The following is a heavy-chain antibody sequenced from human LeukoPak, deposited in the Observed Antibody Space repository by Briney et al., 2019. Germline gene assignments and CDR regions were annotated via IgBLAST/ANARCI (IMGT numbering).Heavy chain of an antibody. CDR2: ISSSGSTI. D-gene: IGHD4-17*01. CDR1: GFTFSDYY. V-gene: IGHV3-11*04. CDR3: ARDGDYDYYYYYMDV. J-gene: IGHJ6*03. Sequence: GGSLRLSCVDSGFTFSDYYMSWIRQAPGKGLEWISYISSSGSTIYYADSVKGRFTISRDNAKNSLYLQMNSLRAEDTAVYYCARDGDYDYYYYYMDVWGKGTTVTVSS.